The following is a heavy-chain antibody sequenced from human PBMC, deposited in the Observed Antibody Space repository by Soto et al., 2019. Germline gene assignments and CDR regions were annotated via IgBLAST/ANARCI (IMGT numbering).Heavy chain of an antibody. J-gene: IGHJ6*02. D-gene: IGHD3-22*01. V-gene: IGHV4-39*01. CDR2: IYYSGST. Sequence: QLQLQESGPGLVKPSETLSLTCTVSGGSISSSSYYWGWIRQPPGKGLEWIGSIYYSGSTYYNPSLKSRVTISVDTSKNQFSLKLSSVTAADAAVYYCARRVYYDSSGYYDYYYYYGMDVWGQGTTVTVSS. CDR1: GGSISSSSYY. CDR3: ARRVYYDSSGYYDYYYYYGMDV.